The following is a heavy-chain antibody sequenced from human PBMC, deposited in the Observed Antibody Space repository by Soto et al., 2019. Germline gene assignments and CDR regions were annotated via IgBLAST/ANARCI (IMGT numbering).Heavy chain of an antibody. CDR2: IIPVFGRP. V-gene: IGHV1-69*13. CDR1: GGTFSSFG. J-gene: IGHJ1*01. CDR3: AREGSGYNF. Sequence: ASVKVSCKASGGTFSSFGISWVRQAPGQGLEWMGGIIPVFGRPNYAQRFRGRLTITADESTNTAYMELIDLTSEDTAVYYCAREGSGYNFWGQGTQGTVSS. D-gene: IGHD5-12*01.